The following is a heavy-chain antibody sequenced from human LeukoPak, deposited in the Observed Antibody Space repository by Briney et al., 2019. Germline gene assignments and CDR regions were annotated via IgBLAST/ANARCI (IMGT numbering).Heavy chain of an antibody. Sequence: ASVKVSCKASGYTFIDYYIHWVRQAPGQGLEWMAWINPKDAKPNYAEKFQGRVTMTRDTSITTVSMELGRLTSDDTAVYFCARAAGGAAFDIWGQGTMVTISS. J-gene: IGHJ3*02. D-gene: IGHD3-16*01. CDR3: ARAAGGAAFDI. CDR2: INPKDAKP. V-gene: IGHV1-2*02. CDR1: GYTFIDYY.